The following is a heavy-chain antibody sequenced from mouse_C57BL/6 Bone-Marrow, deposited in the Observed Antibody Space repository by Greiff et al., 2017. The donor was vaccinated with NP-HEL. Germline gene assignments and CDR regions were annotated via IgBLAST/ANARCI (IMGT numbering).Heavy chain of an antibody. CDR1: GFNITDDY. J-gene: IGHJ2*01. CDR2: IDPENGDT. Sequence: VQLQQSGAELVRPGASVKLSCTASGFNITDDYMHWVKQRPEQGLEWIGWIDPENGDTEYASKFQGKATITADTSSNTAYLQLSSLTSEDTAVYYCTTVTTVVPYFDYWGQGTTLTVSS. V-gene: IGHV14-4*01. CDR3: TTVTTVVPYFDY. D-gene: IGHD1-1*01.